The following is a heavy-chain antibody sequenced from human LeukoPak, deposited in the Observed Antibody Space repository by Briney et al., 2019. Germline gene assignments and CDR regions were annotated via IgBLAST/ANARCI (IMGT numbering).Heavy chain of an antibody. CDR2: ISGSGGST. V-gene: IGHV3-23*01. J-gene: IGHJ3*02. D-gene: IGHD3-10*01. Sequence: GGSLRLSCAASGFTFRSYAMTWVRQAPGKGLEWVSAISGSGGSTYYADSVKGRFTISRDNSKKTLYLQMNSLRAEDTAVYYCAKGLWFGELLPFDIWGQGTMVTVSS. CDR3: AKGLWFGELLPFDI. CDR1: GFTFRSYA.